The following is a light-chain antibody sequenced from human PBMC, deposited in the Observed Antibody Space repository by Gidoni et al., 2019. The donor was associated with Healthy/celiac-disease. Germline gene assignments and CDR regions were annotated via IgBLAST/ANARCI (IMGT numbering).Light chain of an antibody. V-gene: IGLV1-51*01. CDR1: SSNIGNNY. CDR2: DNN. Sequence: QSVLTQPPSVSAAPGQKVTFSCSGSSSNIGNNYVSWYQQLPGTAPKLLIYDNNKRPSGIPDRFSGSKSGTSATLGITGLQTGDEADYYCGTWDSSLSAEVVFGGGTKLTVL. CDR3: GTWDSSLSAEVV. J-gene: IGLJ2*01.